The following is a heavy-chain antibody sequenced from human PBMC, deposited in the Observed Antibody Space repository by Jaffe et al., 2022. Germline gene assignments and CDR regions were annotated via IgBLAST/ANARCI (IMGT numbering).Heavy chain of an antibody. D-gene: IGHD6-6*01. V-gene: IGHV3-30*02. Sequence: QVQLVESGGGVVQPGGSLRLSCAASGFTFSSYGMHWVRQAPGKGLEWVAFIRYDGSNKYYADSVKGRFTISRDNSKNTLYLQMNSLRAEDTAVYYCAKDLAAPDWFDPWGQGTLVTVSS. J-gene: IGHJ5*02. CDR3: AKDLAAPDWFDP. CDR1: GFTFSSYG. CDR2: IRYDGSNK.